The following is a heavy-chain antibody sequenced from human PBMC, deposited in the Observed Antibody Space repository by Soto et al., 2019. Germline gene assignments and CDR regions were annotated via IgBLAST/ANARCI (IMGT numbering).Heavy chain of an antibody. V-gene: IGHV4-39*01. D-gene: IGHD3-22*01. CDR2: IYYSGST. Sequence: LETLSLTCTVSGGSISSSSYYWGWIRQPPGKGLEWIGTIYYSGSTYYNPSLKSRVTISVDTSKNQFSLKLSSVTAADTAVYYCARRFSSGYDGYYFDYWGQGTLVTVSS. CDR1: GGSISSSSYY. J-gene: IGHJ4*02. CDR3: ARRFSSGYDGYYFDY.